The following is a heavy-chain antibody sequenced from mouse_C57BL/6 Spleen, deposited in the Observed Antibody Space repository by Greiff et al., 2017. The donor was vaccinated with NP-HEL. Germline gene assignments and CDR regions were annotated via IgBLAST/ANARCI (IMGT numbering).Heavy chain of an antibody. CDR1: GFTFSSYA. D-gene: IGHD2-3*01. V-gene: IGHV5-4*01. CDR2: ISDGGSYT. Sequence: EVHLVESGGGLVKPGGSLKLSCAASGFTFSSYALSWVRQTPEKRLEWVATISDGGSYTYYPDNVKGRFTISRDNAKNNLYLQMSHLKSEDTAMYYCASLYDGPYAMDYWGQGTSVTVSS. J-gene: IGHJ4*01. CDR3: ASLYDGPYAMDY.